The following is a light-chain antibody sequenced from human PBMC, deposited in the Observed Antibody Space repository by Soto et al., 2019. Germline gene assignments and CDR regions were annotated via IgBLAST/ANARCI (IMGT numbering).Light chain of an antibody. V-gene: IGKV4-1*01. J-gene: IGKJ1*01. Sequence: DIVMTQSPDSLAVSLGERATINCKSSQSVLYSSNNKNYLAWYQQKPGQPPKLLIYWASTRESGVPDRFSGSGSGTDFILTISSLQAEDVAVYYCQQYYSPWTFGQVTKVEIK. CDR3: QQYYSPWT. CDR2: WAS. CDR1: QSVLYSSNNKNY.